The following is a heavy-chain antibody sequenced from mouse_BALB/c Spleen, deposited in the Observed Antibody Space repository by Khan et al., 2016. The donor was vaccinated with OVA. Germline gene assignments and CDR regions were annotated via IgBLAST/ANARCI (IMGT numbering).Heavy chain of an antibody. D-gene: IGHD2-12*01. CDR2: IIYTGYT. Sequence: EVQLQESGPSLVKPSQTLSLTCSVTGDSITSGYWNWIRKFPGNKLEYMEYIIYTGYTYYNPSLQSRISITRHTSKNQYYLQLNSVTDEDTATYYCARSTYRYAFVYWGQGTLVTVSA. CDR3: ARSTYRYAFVY. J-gene: IGHJ3*01. V-gene: IGHV3-8*02. CDR1: GDSITSGY.